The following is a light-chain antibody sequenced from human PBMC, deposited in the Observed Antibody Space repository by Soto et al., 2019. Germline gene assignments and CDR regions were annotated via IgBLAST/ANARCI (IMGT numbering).Light chain of an antibody. J-gene: IGKJ4*01. CDR2: DAS. CDR3: QQLSSWPLLWT. V-gene: IGKV3-11*01. Sequence: EMVLTQDPATLSLSPGQRATLSCRASQSVSSYLAWYQQKPGQAPRLLIYDASNSATGIPARFSGSGSGTDFTLTISSLEPEDFDVYYCQQLSSWPLLWTFGGGTKVEIK. CDR1: QSVSSY.